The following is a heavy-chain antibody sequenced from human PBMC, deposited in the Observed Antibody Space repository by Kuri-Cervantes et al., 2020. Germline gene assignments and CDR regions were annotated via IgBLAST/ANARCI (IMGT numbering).Heavy chain of an antibody. CDR2: IYPGDSEA. CDR1: GYSFTSYW. D-gene: IGHD3-16*01. CDR3: ARLGGQILWLEGLDY. J-gene: IGHJ4*02. V-gene: IGHV5-51*01. Sequence: GESLKISCKGSGYSFTSYWIGWVRQMPGKGLEWMGIIYPGDSEARYSPSFQGRVTISADKSISTAYLQWSSLKASDTAIYYCARLGGQILWLEGLDYWGQGTLVTVSS.